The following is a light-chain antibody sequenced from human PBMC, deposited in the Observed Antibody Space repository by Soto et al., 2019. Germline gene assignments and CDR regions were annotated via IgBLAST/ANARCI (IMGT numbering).Light chain of an antibody. CDR1: QSIRSN. CDR2: DAS. J-gene: IGKJ5*01. Sequence: EIVLTQSPGTLSLSPGERATLSCRASQSIRSNFLAWYQQKPGQAPRLIIYDASNRATGIPARFSGSGSGTDFTLTIGSLEPEDFAVYYCQQRSNWPPITFGQGTRLEIK. CDR3: QQRSNWPPIT. V-gene: IGKV3-11*01.